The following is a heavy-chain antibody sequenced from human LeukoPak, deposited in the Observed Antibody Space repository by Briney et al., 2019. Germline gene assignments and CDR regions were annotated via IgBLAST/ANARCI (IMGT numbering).Heavy chain of an antibody. V-gene: IGHV4-59*01. CDR2: IYYSGST. J-gene: IGHJ4*02. CDR3: ARGDSLTDY. D-gene: IGHD2-15*01. Sequence: SQTLSLTCTVSGGSISSYYLSWIRQPPGHGLEWIGYIYYSGSTNYNPSLKSRVTISVDTSKNQFYLKLSSVTAADTAVYYCARGDSLTDYWGQGTLVTVSS. CDR1: GGSISSYY.